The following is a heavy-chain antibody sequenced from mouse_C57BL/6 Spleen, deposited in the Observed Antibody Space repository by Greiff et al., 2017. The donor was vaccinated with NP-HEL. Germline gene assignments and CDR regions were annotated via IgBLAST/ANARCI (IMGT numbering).Heavy chain of an antibody. V-gene: IGHV1-81*01. J-gene: IGHJ3*01. CDR3: AREGDSYGYDDY. CDR1: GYTFTSYG. CDR2: IYPRSGNT. D-gene: IGHD2-2*01. Sequence: QVQLQQSGAELARPGASVKLSCKASGYTFTSYGISWVKQRTGQGLEWIGEIYPRSGNTYYNEKFKGKATLTADKSSSTAYMELRSLTSEDSAVYFCAREGDSYGYDDYWGQGTLVTVSA.